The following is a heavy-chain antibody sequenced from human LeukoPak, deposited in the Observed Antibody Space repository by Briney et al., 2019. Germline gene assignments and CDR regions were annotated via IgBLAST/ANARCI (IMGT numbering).Heavy chain of an antibody. D-gene: IGHD3-10*01. CDR2: IIPILGIA. J-gene: IGHJ4*02. CDR1: GGTFSSYA. V-gene: IGHV1-69*04. CDR3: ARGRGGFGFDY. Sequence: SVKVSCKASGGTFSSYAISWVRQAPGQGLEWMGRIIPILGIANYAQKFQGRVTITADKSTSTAYMELSSLRSEDTAVYYCARGRGGFGFDYWGQGTLVTVSS.